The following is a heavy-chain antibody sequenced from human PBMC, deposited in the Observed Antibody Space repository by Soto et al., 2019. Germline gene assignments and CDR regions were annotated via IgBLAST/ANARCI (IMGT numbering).Heavy chain of an antibody. CDR3: AREAGSSGWYRNSLDD. D-gene: IGHD6-19*01. CDR1: GGSISSYY. J-gene: IGHJ4*02. V-gene: IGHV4-59*12. CDR2: IYYSGST. Sequence: SETLSLTCTVSGGSISSYYWSRIRQPPGKGLEWIGYIYYSGSTNYNPSLKSRVTISVDTSKNQFSLKLSSVTAADTAVYYCAREAGSSGWYRNSLDDWGQGTLVTVSS.